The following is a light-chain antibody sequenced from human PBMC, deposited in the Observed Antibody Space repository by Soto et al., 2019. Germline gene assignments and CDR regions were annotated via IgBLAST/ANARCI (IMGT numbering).Light chain of an antibody. CDR2: GAS. J-gene: IGKJ1*01. CDR3: QQYGTSPVT. CDR1: QSVSSNY. Sequence: EIVLTQSPGTLSLSPGERATLSCRASQSVSSNYLAWYQQKPGQAPRLLIYGASSRATGVPDRFSGSGSGTDFTLTINRLGPEDFAVFYCQQYGTSPVTSGQGTKV. V-gene: IGKV3-20*01.